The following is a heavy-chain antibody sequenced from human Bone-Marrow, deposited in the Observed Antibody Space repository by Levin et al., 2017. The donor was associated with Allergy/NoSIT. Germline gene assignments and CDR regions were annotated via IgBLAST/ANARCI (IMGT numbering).Heavy chain of an antibody. CDR1: GYTFSDYY. D-gene: IGHD3-10*01. V-gene: IGHV1-2*06. CDR2: IIPNSGGT. Sequence: GESLKISCKASGYTFSDYYIYWMRQAPGQGLEWMGRIIPNSGGTHYAQKFQGRVTMTRDTSISTVDMELKRLTSDDTAVYYCARERSRSGVQGIIVHWGQGTLVAVSS. J-gene: IGHJ4*02. CDR3: ARERSRSGVQGIIVH.